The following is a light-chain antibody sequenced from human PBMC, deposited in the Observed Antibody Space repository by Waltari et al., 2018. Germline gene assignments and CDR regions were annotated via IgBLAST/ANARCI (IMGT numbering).Light chain of an antibody. J-gene: IGLJ1*01. Sequence: QSVLTQAPSASGTPGRGVTVSCSGSDSNIGANSVTWYQHVPGAAPKVLIYRSKQRPSGAPDRLSGSKSGTSASLAISGLRSEDEADYYCAAWDDRLDSYVFGTGTRVTVL. V-gene: IGLV1-44*01. CDR3: AAWDDRLDSYV. CDR2: RSK. CDR1: DSNIGANS.